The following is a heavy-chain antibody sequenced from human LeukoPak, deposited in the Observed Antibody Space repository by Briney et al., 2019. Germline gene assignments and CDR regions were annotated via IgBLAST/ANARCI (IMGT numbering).Heavy chain of an antibody. CDR3: AREGLWFVSDAFDI. D-gene: IGHD3-10*01. Sequence: GRSLRLSCAASGFTFDDYAMHWVRQAPGKGLEWVSSISSSSSYIYYGDSVKGRFTISRDNAKNSLYLQMNSLRAEDTAVYYCAREGLWFVSDAFDIWGQGTMVTVSS. V-gene: IGHV3-21*01. J-gene: IGHJ3*02. CDR1: GFTFDDYA. CDR2: ISSSSSYI.